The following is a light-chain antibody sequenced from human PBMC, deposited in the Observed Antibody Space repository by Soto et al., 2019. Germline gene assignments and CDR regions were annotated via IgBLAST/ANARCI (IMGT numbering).Light chain of an antibody. CDR1: QSVSSN. J-gene: IGKJ2*01. Sequence: IVMTQSPATLSVSPGGRATLSCRASQSVSSNLAWYQQKPGQAPRLLIYGASTRATGIPARFSGSGSGTDLTITISSLQSEDFAVYYCQQYNNWPYTFGQGTKVDIK. V-gene: IGKV3-15*01. CDR3: QQYNNWPYT. CDR2: GAS.